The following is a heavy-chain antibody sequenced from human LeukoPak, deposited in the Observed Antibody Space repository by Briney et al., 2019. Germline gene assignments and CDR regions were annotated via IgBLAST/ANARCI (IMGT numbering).Heavy chain of an antibody. D-gene: IGHD1-1*01. V-gene: IGHV3-7*01. CDR2: IKYDGIEK. Sequence: GGSLRLSCAASGFTFSDYYMSWIRQAPGKGLEWVANIKYDGIEKYYVDSVKGRFAISRDNAKNSLYLQMNSLTAEDTAVYYCARGGTTFEHWGQGTLVTVSS. J-gene: IGHJ4*02. CDR3: ARGGTTFEH. CDR1: GFTFSDYY.